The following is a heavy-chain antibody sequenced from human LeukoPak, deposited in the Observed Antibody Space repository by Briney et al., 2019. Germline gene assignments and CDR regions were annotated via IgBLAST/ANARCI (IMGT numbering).Heavy chain of an antibody. CDR2: FDPEDGET. J-gene: IGHJ6*03. CDR3: ATARIVVVPAAIRGWYMDV. D-gene: IGHD2-2*01. V-gene: IGHV1-24*01. Sequence: ASVKVPCKVSGYTLTELSMHWVRQAPGKGLEWMGGFDPEDGETIYAQKFQGRVTMTEDTSTDTAYMELSSLRSEDTAVYYCATARIVVVPAAIRGWYMDVWGKGTTVTVSS. CDR1: GYTLTELS.